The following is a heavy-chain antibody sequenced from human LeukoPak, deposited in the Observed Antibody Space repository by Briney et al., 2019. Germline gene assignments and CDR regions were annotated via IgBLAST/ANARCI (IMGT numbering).Heavy chain of an antibody. V-gene: IGHV3-30*02. J-gene: IGHJ4*02. CDR3: ARDHRYGGLLDY. Sequence: GGSLRLSCAASGFTFSSYGMHWVRQAPGKGLEWVAFIRYDGSNKYYADSVKGRFTISRDNAKNSLYLQMNSLRAEDTAVYYCARDHRYGGLLDYWGQGTLVTVSS. CDR1: GFTFSSYG. D-gene: IGHD3-9*01. CDR2: IRYDGSNK.